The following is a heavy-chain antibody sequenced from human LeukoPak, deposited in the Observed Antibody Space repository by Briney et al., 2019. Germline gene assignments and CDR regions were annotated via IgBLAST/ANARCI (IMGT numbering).Heavy chain of an antibody. V-gene: IGHV3-33*08. J-gene: IGHJ6*02. CDR2: IWYDGSNK. D-gene: IGHD3-3*01. CDR1: GFTFSSYA. CDR3: ARDIAYYDFWSGYYTGMIYYYGMDV. Sequence: PGGSLRLSCAASGFTFSSYAMSWVRQAPGKGLEWVAVIWYDGSNKYYADSVKGRLTISRDNSKNTLYLQMNSLRAEDTAVYYCARDIAYYDFWSGYYTGMIYYYGMDVWGQGTTVTVSS.